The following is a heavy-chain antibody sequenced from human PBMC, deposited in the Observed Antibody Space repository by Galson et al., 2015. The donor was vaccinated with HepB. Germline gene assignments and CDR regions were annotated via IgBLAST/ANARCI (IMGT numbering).Heavy chain of an antibody. Sequence: SVKVSCKASGYTFTSYDINWVRQATGQGLEWMGWMNPNSGNTGYAQKFQGRVTMTRNTSISTAYMELGSLRSEDTAVYYCARGRRYFDWLGRRGSGYYYYYGMDVWGQGTTVTVSS. CDR1: GYTFTSYD. D-gene: IGHD3-9*01. CDR3: ARGRRYFDWLGRRGSGYYYYYGMDV. CDR2: MNPNSGNT. V-gene: IGHV1-8*01. J-gene: IGHJ6*02.